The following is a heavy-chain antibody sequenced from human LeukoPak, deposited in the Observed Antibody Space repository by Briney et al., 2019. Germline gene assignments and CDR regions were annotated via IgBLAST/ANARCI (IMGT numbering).Heavy chain of an antibody. D-gene: IGHD3-22*01. CDR3: ARALYYYDSSGYYPGNFQH. Sequence: SVKVSCKASGGTFSSYAISWVGQAPGQGLEWMGRIIPIFGTANYAQKFQGRVTITTDESTSTAYMELSSLRSEDTAVYYCARALYYYDSSGYYPGNFQHWGQGTLFTVSS. V-gene: IGHV1-69*05. CDR1: GGTFSSYA. J-gene: IGHJ1*01. CDR2: IIPIFGTA.